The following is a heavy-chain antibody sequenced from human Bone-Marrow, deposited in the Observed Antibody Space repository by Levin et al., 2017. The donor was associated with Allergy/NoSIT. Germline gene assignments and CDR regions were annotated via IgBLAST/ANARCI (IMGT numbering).Heavy chain of an antibody. CDR1: GFTFSNYA. CDR3: AKEGSFYYGSGSYYDS. Sequence: RPGGSLRLSCEASGFTFSNYAVTWVRQAPGKGLEWVSSISGGAASTYYAGSVKGRFTISRDDSKNTLYLQMNSLRDEDTAIYHWAKEGSFYYGSGSYYDSWGQGTLVTVSS. CDR2: ISGGAAST. D-gene: IGHD3-10*01. V-gene: IGHV3-23*01. J-gene: IGHJ4*02.